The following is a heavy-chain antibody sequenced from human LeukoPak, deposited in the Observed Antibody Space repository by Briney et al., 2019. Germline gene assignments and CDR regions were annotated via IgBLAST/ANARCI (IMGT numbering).Heavy chain of an antibody. D-gene: IGHD2-2*01. CDR2: IHISGST. V-gene: IGHV4-61*02. Sequence: SETLSLTCTVSGDSISSGSYYWSWIRQPAGKGLEWIGRIHISGSTNYNPSLKSRVTISVDTSKNQFSLKLSSMTAADTAVYYCASSLIVAVTDAIPFDYWGQGTLVTVSS. J-gene: IGHJ4*02. CDR3: ASSLIVAVTDAIPFDY. CDR1: GDSISSGSYY.